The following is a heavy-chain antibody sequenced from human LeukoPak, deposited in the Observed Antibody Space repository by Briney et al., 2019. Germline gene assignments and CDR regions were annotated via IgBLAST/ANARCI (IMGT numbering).Heavy chain of an antibody. D-gene: IGHD4-23*01. J-gene: IGHJ4*02. Sequence: PSETLSLTCNVSGGSISSSSYYWGWIRQPPGKGLEWIGSIYYSGSTYYNPSLKSRVTISVDTSKNQFSLKLSSVTAADTAVYYCARGMVDDYGGNFVAWGQGTLVTVSS. V-gene: IGHV4-39*07. CDR1: GGSISSSSYY. CDR3: ARGMVDDYGGNFVA. CDR2: IYYSGST.